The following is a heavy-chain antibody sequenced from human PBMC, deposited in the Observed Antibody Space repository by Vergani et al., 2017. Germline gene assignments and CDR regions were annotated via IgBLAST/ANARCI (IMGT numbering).Heavy chain of an antibody. J-gene: IGHJ5*02. CDR3: ARSVPAGWFDP. CDR1: GGSISSGDYY. D-gene: IGHD2-2*01. Sequence: QVQLQESGPGLVKPSQTLSLTCTVSGGSISSGDYYWSWIRQPAGKGLEWIGRIYTSGSTNYNPSLKSRVTMSVDTSKNQFSLKLSSVTAADTAVYYCARSVPAGWFDPWGQGTLVTVSS. CDR2: IYTSGST. V-gene: IGHV4-61*02.